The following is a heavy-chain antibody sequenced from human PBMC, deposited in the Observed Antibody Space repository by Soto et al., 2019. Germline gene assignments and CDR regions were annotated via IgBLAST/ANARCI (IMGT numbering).Heavy chain of an antibody. V-gene: IGHV1-2*04. Sequence: ASVRVSCKASGYTFTGYYMHWVRRAPGQGLEWIGWINPNSGGTNYAQKFQGWVTMTRDTSISTADMELSRLRSDDTAVYYGAREKTYYDILTGYSSYGMDVWGQGTTVTVSS. J-gene: IGHJ6*02. CDR3: AREKTYYDILTGYSSYGMDV. D-gene: IGHD3-9*01. CDR2: INPNSGGT. CDR1: GYTFTGYY.